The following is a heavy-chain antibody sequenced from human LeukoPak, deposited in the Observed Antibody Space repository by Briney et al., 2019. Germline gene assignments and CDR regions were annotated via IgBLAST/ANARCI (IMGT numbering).Heavy chain of an antibody. Sequence: GGSLRLSCVVSGFTFNRCWMNWVRQAPGKGLEWVAHINPDGRDTYYVDSVKGRFTISRDNAKNSLYLQMNSLRAEDTAVYYCARTYYYDSSGYYFPFDYWGQGTLVTVSS. V-gene: IGHV3-7*01. D-gene: IGHD3-22*01. CDR2: INPDGRDT. CDR1: GFTFNRCW. CDR3: ARTYYYDSSGYYFPFDY. J-gene: IGHJ4*02.